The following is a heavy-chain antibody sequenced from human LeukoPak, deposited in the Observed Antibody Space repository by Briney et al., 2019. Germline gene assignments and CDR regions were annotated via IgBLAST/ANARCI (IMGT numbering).Heavy chain of an antibody. CDR2: ISGSGGST. Sequence: PGGSLRLSCAASGFTFSSYAMSWVRQAPGKGLEWVSAISGSGGSTYYADSVKGRFTISRDNSKNTLYLQMNSLRAEDTAVYYCAKDVYYYDSSGYYTFDYWGQGTLVTVSS. J-gene: IGHJ4*02. CDR1: GFTFSSYA. V-gene: IGHV3-23*01. CDR3: AKDVYYYDSSGYYTFDY. D-gene: IGHD3-22*01.